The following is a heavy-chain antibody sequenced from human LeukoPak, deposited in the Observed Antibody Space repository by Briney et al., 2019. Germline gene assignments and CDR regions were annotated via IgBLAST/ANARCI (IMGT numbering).Heavy chain of an antibody. CDR2: IRSKAYGGTT. CDR3: SRVRGYSYGYGDY. D-gene: IGHD5-18*01. Sequence: PGRSLRLSCTASGFTFGDYAMSWVRQAPGKGLEWVGFIRSKAYGGTTEYAASVKGRFTISRDDSKSIAYLQANSLKTEDTAVYYCSRVRGYSYGYGDYWRQGTLVTVSA. J-gene: IGHJ4*02. CDR1: GFTFGDYA. V-gene: IGHV3-49*04.